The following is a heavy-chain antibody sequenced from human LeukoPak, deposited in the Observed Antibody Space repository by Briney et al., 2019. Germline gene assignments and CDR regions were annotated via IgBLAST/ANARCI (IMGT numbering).Heavy chain of an antibody. V-gene: IGHV3-43*02. CDR1: GFTFDDYA. CDR2: ISGDGVST. CDR3: AKDSDFWSGPGVDY. J-gene: IGHJ4*02. D-gene: IGHD3-3*01. Sequence: GGSLRLSCAVSGFTFDDYAMHWVRQAPGKGLGWVSLISGDGVSTYYADSVKRRFTISRDNSKNSLYLQMNSLRTEDTALYYCAKDSDFWSGPGVDYWGQGTLVTVSS.